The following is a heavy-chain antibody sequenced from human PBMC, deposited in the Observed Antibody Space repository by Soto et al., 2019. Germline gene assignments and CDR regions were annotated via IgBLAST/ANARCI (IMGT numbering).Heavy chain of an antibody. CDR2: ISPNGSDK. D-gene: IGHD6-19*01. CDR1: GFTFSRNW. Sequence: PGGSLRLSCAASGFTFSRNWMNWVRQAPGKGLEWVAIISPNGSDKNYADSVKGRFTISRDNSKNTLYVQMNSLRAEDTAVYYGAKGGGVGIAVTSIYGMDVWGQGTTVTSP. V-gene: IGHV3-7*05. CDR3: AKGGGVGIAVTSIYGMDV. J-gene: IGHJ6*02.